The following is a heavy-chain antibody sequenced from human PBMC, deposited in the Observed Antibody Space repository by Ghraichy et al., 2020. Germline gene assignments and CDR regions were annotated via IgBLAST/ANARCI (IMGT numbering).Heavy chain of an antibody. CDR3: ARHSRELGHCFAGSCERIYY. J-gene: IGHJ4*02. CDR1: GGSIRSSSYY. D-gene: IGHD2-15*01. Sequence: SETLSLTCSVSGGSIRSSSYYWGWVRQPPGKGLEWIGRIYYSGSTYYNPSLKSRVTMSVATSKNQLSLTLTSVTAADTAVSYCARHSRELGHCFAGSCERIYYRGQGALVTVSS. CDR2: IYYSGST. V-gene: IGHV4-39*01.